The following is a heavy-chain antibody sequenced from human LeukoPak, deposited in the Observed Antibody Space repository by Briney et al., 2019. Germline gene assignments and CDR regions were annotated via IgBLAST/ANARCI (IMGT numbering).Heavy chain of an antibody. V-gene: IGHV1-69*13. D-gene: IGHD5-12*01. Sequence: SVKVSCKASGYTFSGYYIHWVRQAPGQGLEWMGGVIPIFGTANYAQKFQGRVTITADESTSTAYMELSSLRSEDTAVYYCARERIVATITVNYFDYWGQGTLVTVSS. CDR3: ARERIVATITVNYFDY. J-gene: IGHJ4*02. CDR2: VIPIFGTA. CDR1: GYTFSGYY.